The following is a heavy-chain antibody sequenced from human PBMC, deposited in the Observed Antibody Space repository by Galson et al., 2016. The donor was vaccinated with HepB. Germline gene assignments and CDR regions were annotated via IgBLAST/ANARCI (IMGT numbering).Heavy chain of an antibody. CDR3: ARALRNRFDYDYWRGSTVYFYYGMDV. D-gene: IGHD3-3*01. CDR2: INWNGGST. Sequence: SLRLSCAASGITFDGYGMSWVRQVPGKGLEWVSGINWNGGSTGYADSVKGRFAIYRDNAKNSLYLQMNSLRAEDTALYHCARALRNRFDYDYWRGSTVYFYYGMDVWGQGTTVTVSS. CDR1: GITFDGYG. J-gene: IGHJ6*02. V-gene: IGHV3-20*01.